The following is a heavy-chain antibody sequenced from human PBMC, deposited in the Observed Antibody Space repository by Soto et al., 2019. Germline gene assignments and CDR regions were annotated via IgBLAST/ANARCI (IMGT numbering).Heavy chain of an antibody. CDR1: GDSISSGSYY. Sequence: LSLTCTVSGDSISSGSYYWTWVRQRPGTGLEWMGYIFYSGSTSYNPSLRSRLSMSVDTSKNEFSLKLSSVTAADTAVYYCAREPLIRGVRYYFDYWGRGTLVTVSS. CDR2: IFYSGST. J-gene: IGHJ4*02. V-gene: IGHV4-31*03. D-gene: IGHD3-10*01. CDR3: AREPLIRGVRYYFDY.